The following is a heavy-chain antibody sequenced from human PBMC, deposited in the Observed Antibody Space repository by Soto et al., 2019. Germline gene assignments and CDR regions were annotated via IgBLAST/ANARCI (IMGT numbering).Heavy chain of an antibody. CDR2: IIPIRGIT. CDR3: ARDLAAADY. Sequence: GASVKVSCKASGGTFSSYTISWVRQAPGQGLEWMGIIIPIRGITNYAQKFQGRVTLTMDTSTSTVYMELSSLRFEDTAVYYCARDLAAADYWGQGTLVTVSS. V-gene: IGHV1-69*04. D-gene: IGHD6-13*01. J-gene: IGHJ4*02. CDR1: GGTFSSYT.